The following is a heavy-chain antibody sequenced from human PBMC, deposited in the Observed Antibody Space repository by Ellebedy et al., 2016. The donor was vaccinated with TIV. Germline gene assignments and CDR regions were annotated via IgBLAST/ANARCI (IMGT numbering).Heavy chain of an antibody. Sequence: GESLKISCAASGFTVSTNYMSWVRQAPGKGLEWVSIIYRDTTTYYADSVRGRFTISRHNSENTVYLQMNSLRPDDTAVYYCARGGGDQAFDCWGQGTLVTVSS. D-gene: IGHD4-17*01. V-gene: IGHV3-53*04. CDR1: GFTVSTNY. CDR2: IYRDTTT. CDR3: ARGGGDQAFDC. J-gene: IGHJ4*02.